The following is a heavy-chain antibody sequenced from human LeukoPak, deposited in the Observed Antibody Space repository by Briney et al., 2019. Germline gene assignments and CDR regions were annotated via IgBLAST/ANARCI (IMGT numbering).Heavy chain of an antibody. V-gene: IGHV1-2*02. J-gene: IGHJ4*02. CDR2: INPNSGGT. D-gene: IGHD5-18*01. CDR1: GYTFTGYY. CDR3: ARERVDTAMVHLRIAVAGTPTD. Sequence: ASVTVSCKASGYTFTGYYMHWVRQAPGQGREWMGWINPNSGGTNYAQKFQGRVTMTRDTSISTAYMELSRLRSDDTAVYYCARERVDTAMVHLRIAVAGTPTDWGQGTLVTVSS.